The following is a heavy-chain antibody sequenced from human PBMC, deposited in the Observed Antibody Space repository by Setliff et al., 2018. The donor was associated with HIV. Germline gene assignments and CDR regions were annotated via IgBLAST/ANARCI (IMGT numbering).Heavy chain of an antibody. Sequence: PSETLSLTCTVSGGSISSRSYYWGWIRQPPGKGLEWVSGITDRGDKTYYADSVKGRFTISRDNSKNTLYLQMNSLTVEDTGVYYCARLYDRYDDSGYYHPVQALSYWGQGAQVTVSS. D-gene: IGHD3-3*01. CDR3: ARLYDRYDDSGYYHPVQALSY. CDR1: GGSISSRSYY. J-gene: IGHJ4*02. CDR2: ITDRGDKT. V-gene: IGHV3-23*01.